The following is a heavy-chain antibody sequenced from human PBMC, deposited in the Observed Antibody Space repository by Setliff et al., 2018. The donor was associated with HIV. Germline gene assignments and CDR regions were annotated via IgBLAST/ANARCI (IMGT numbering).Heavy chain of an antibody. J-gene: IGHJ5*02. D-gene: IGHD6-13*01. CDR2: INHGGDT. CDR3: ARILVAAAGTGFDP. Sequence: LSLTCAVYGQSISGYYWSWIRQTPGKGLEWIGEINHGGDTNYNPSLKSRVTISVGSSYNHFSLKLSSVTAADTAVYYCARILVAAAGTGFDPWGQGILVTISS. V-gene: IGHV4-34*01. CDR1: GQSISGYY.